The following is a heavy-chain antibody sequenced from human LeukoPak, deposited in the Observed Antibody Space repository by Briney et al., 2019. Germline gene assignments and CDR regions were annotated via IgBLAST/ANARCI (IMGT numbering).Heavy chain of an antibody. J-gene: IGHJ5*02. CDR1: GGSFSGYY. D-gene: IGHD2-21*01. CDR2: INHSGST. Sequence: SETLSLTCAVYGGSFSGYYWSWIRQPPGKGLEWIGEINHSGSTNYNPSLKSRVTISVDTSKNQFSLKLSSVTAADTAVYYCARERQCGGDCSTAGGGFDPWVQGTLVTVSS. CDR3: ARERQCGGDCSTAGGGFDP. V-gene: IGHV4-34*01.